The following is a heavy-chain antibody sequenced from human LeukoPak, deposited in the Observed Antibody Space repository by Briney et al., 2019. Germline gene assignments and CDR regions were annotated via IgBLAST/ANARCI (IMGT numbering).Heavy chain of an antibody. CDR2: INTDGSST. CDR3: ARVPGDIPFMDV. D-gene: IGHD2-15*01. Sequence: GGSLRLSCAASGFTFSSYWMHWVRQAPGKGLVWVSRINTDGSSTSYADSVKGRFTISRDNAKNTLYLQMNSLRAEDTAVYYCARVPGDIPFMDVWGKGTTVTASS. CDR1: GFTFSSYW. J-gene: IGHJ6*03. V-gene: IGHV3-74*01.